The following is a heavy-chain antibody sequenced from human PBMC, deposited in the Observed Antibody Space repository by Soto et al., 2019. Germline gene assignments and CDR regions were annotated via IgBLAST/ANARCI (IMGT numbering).Heavy chain of an antibody. CDR2: INPSGGST. V-gene: IGHV1-46*03. J-gene: IGHJ1*01. CDR3: ARDLRSVAGGVEYFQH. D-gene: IGHD6-19*01. CDR1: GYTFTSYY. Sequence: QVQLVQSGAEVKKPGASVKVSCKASGYTFTSYYMHWVRQAPGQGLEWMGIINPSGGSTSYAQKFQGRVTMTRDTSTSTVYMELSSLRSEDTAVYYCARDLRSVAGGVEYFQHWGQGTLVTVSS.